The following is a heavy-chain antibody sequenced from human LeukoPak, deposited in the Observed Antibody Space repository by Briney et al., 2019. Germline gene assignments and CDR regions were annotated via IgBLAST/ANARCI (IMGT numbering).Heavy chain of an antibody. CDR2: ISAYNGNT. CDR1: GYTFTSYG. D-gene: IGHD2-21*02. V-gene: IGHV1-18*01. J-gene: IGHJ4*02. CDR3: ARDIKRAYCGGDCYSHFDY. Sequence: ASVKASCKASGYTFTSYGISWVRQAPGQGLEWMGWISAYNGNTNYAQKLQGRVTMTTDTSTSTAYMELRSLRSDDTAVYYCARDIKRAYCGGDCYSHFDYWGQGTLVTVSS.